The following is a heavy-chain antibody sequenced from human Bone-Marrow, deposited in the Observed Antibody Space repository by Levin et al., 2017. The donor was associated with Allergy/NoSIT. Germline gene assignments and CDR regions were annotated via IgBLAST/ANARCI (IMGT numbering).Heavy chain of an antibody. CDR1: GFTFSSYW. J-gene: IGHJ6*02. Sequence: GESLKISCAASGFTFSSYWMHWVRQAPGKGLVWVSRINSDGSSTSYADSVKGRFTISRDNAKNTLYLQMNSLRAEDTAVDYCARGNCISTSCTLYYYYGMDVWGQGTTVTVSS. CDR2: INSDGSST. CDR3: ARGNCISTSCTLYYYYGMDV. V-gene: IGHV3-74*01. D-gene: IGHD2-2*01.